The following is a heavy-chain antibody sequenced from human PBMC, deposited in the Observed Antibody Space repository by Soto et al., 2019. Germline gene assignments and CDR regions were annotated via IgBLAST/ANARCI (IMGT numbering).Heavy chain of an antibody. CDR1: GVNFSSYW. CDR2: IKQDGSEK. J-gene: IGHJ6*02. V-gene: IGHV3-7*01. D-gene: IGHD3-22*01. Sequence: PGGSLRLSCAASGVNFSSYWMSWVRQDPGKGLEWVANIKQDGSEKYYVDSVKGRFTISRDNAKNSLYLQMNSLRAEDTAVYYCARDDYYDSSGHTPYYYYYGMDVWGQGTTVTVSS. CDR3: ARDDYYDSSGHTPYYYYYGMDV.